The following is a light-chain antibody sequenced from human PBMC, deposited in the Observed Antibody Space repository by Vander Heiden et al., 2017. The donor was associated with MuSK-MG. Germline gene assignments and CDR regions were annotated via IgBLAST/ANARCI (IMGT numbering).Light chain of an antibody. CDR2: DAS. V-gene: IGKV1-33*01. CDR3: QQYDPPT. CDR1: QDISNY. J-gene: IGKJ3*01. Sequence: DIQMTQSPSSLSASVGDRVTITCQASQDISNYLNWYQQKPGKAPKLLIYDASNLETGVPSRFSGSGSGTDFTFTISSLQPEDIATYYCQQYDPPTFGHGTKVXIK.